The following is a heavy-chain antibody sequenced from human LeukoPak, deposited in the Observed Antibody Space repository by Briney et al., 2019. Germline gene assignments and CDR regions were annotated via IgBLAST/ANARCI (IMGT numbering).Heavy chain of an antibody. Sequence: SQTLSLTCTVSGGSISSGGYYWSWIRQPPGKGLEWIGYIYHSGSTYYNPSLKSRVTISVDRSKNQFSLKLSSVTAADTAVYYCARGFHVSYGMDVWGQGTTVTVSS. CDR2: IYHSGST. J-gene: IGHJ6*02. D-gene: IGHD3-16*01. CDR1: GGSISSGGYY. CDR3: ARGFHVSYGMDV. V-gene: IGHV4-30-2*01.